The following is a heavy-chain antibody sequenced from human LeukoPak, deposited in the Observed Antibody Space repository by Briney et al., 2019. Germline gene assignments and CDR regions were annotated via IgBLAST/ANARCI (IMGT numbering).Heavy chain of an antibody. V-gene: IGHV3-48*01. CDR1: GFTFGKYW. J-gene: IGHJ3*02. D-gene: IGHD6-6*01. CDR2: IRTSSSTT. CDR3: AREYSSSSGRAFDI. Sequence: GGSLRLSCVASGFTFGKYWMSWVRQAPGKGLEWVSYIRTSSSTTYYADSVKGRFTISRDNANNSLYLQMSSLRPEDTAVYYCAREYSSSSGRAFDIWGQGTMVTVSS.